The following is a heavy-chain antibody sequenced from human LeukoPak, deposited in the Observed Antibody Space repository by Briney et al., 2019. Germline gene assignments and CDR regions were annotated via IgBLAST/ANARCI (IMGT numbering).Heavy chain of an antibody. CDR3: ARHALLGNYVHFDY. D-gene: IGHD1-7*01. V-gene: IGHV4-4*09. CDR2: IYPSGST. Sequence: SETLSLTCTVSGGSISGYYWSWIRQPPGKGLEWIGYIYPSGSTNYNPSLKCRVTISVDTSKNQFSLKLSSVTAADTAVFYCARHALLGNYVHFDYWGQGTLVTVSS. CDR1: GGSISGYY. J-gene: IGHJ4*02.